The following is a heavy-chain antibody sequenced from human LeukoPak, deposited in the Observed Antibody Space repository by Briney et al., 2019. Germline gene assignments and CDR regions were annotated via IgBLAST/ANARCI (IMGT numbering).Heavy chain of an antibody. Sequence: PSETLSLTCTVSGGSISSSSYYWGWIRQPPGKGLEWIGSIYYSGSTYYNPSLKSRVTISVDTSKNQFSLKLNSVTAADTAVYYCARGGRGGSYSSDNWFDPWGQGTLVTVSS. D-gene: IGHD1-26*01. CDR2: IYYSGST. CDR1: GGSISSSSYY. CDR3: ARGGRGGSYSSDNWFDP. V-gene: IGHV4-39*01. J-gene: IGHJ5*02.